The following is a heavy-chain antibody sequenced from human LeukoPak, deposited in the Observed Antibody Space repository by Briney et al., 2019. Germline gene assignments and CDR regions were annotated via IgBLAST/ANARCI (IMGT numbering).Heavy chain of an antibody. V-gene: IGHV3-66*01. Sequence: GGSLRLSCAASGFTVTDNYMNWVRQSSGKGLEWVSVIYSSGGTYYTDSVKGRFTISRDNSKNTLDLQMNSVRAEDTAVYYCAAKGNGYSGSYVFAQWGQGTLVTVSS. J-gene: IGHJ4*02. D-gene: IGHD1-26*01. CDR1: GFTVTDNY. CDR2: IYSSGGT. CDR3: AAKGNGYSGSYVFAQ.